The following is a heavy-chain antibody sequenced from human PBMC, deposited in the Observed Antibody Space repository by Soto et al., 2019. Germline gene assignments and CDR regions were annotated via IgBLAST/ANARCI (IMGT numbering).Heavy chain of an antibody. J-gene: IGHJ4*02. Sequence: QVQLVESGGGVVQPGRSLRLSCAASGFTFSSYGMHWVRQAPGKGLEWVAVISYDGSNKYYADSVKGRFTISRDNSKNTLYLQMNSLRAEDTAVYYCAKDWTTVVTGPFDYWGQGTLVTVSS. CDR2: ISYDGSNK. CDR3: AKDWTTVVTGPFDY. CDR1: GFTFSSYG. D-gene: IGHD4-17*01. V-gene: IGHV3-30*18.